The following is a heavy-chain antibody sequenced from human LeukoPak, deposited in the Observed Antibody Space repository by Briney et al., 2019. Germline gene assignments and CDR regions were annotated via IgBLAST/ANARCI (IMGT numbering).Heavy chain of an antibody. CDR3: ARDFWGAFDI. CDR2: INSDGTST. D-gene: IGHD3-16*01. CDR1: GFTFSSYW. J-gene: IGHJ3*02. Sequence: GGSLGLSCAASGFTFSSYWMHWVRQAPGKGLVWVSRINSDGTSTRYADSVKGRLTISRDNAKNTLYLQMNSLGAEDTAVYYCARDFWGAFDIWGQGTMVTVSS. V-gene: IGHV3-74*01.